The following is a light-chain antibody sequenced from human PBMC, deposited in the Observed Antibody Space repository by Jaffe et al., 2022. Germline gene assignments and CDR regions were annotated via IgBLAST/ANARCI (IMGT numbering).Light chain of an antibody. CDR2: AAS. CDR1: QTISTY. Sequence: DIQMTQSPSSLSASVGDRVTITCRASQTISTYLNWYQQKPGKAPKVLIYAASSLQSGVPSRFSGSGSGTDFTLTISSLQPEDFAIYYCQQSNRTPYTFGQGTKLEIK. J-gene: IGKJ2*01. CDR3: QQSNRTPYT. V-gene: IGKV1-39*01.